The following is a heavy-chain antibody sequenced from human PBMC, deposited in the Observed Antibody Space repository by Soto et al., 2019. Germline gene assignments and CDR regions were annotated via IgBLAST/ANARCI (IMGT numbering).Heavy chain of an antibody. D-gene: IGHD6-13*01. J-gene: IGHJ6*02. CDR3: AGVKAAAGTVNYYYYYYGMDV. V-gene: IGHV1-18*01. CDR1: GYTSTSYG. CDR2: ISAYNGNT. Sequence: ASVKVSCKASGYTSTSYGISWVRQAPGQGLEWMGWISAYNGNTNYAQKLQGRVTMTTDTSTSTAYMELRSLRSDDTAVYYCAGVKAAAGTVNYYYYYYGMDVWGQGTTVTVSS.